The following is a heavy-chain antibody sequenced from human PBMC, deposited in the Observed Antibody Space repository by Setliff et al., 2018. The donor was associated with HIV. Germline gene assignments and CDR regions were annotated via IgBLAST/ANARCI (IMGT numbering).Heavy chain of an antibody. CDR3: AREGGYCAGGSCLSLDY. D-gene: IGHD2-15*01. CDR1: GDTSTSYV. CDR2: VIPIFRKV. Sequence: ASVKVSCKASGDTSTSYVVNWVRQAPGQGLEWMGWVIPIFRKVNYAQKFQGRLTITTDESTGTAYMELSSLRSDDTATYYCAREGGYCAGGSCLSLDYWGQGTLVTVSS. J-gene: IGHJ4*02. V-gene: IGHV1-69*05.